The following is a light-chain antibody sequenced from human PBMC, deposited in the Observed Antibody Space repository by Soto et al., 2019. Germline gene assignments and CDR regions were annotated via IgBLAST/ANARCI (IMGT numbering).Light chain of an antibody. CDR3: QQYYRSPET. Sequence: VVLTQSPGPLSMTPGERATLFCRASENIGSDYLAWYQHKPGQPPSLLIFDASNRAPGIPDRFTGSGSGTDFTLTISSLEPEDFAVDFCQQYYRSPETFGQGTKVEIK. V-gene: IGKV3-20*01. J-gene: IGKJ1*01. CDR2: DAS. CDR1: ENIGSDY.